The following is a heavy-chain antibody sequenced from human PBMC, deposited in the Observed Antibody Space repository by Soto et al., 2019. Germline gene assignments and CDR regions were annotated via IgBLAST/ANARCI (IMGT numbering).Heavy chain of an antibody. CDR3: ARDYDFSSGSYYFDY. J-gene: IGHJ4*02. D-gene: IGHD3-3*01. CDR2: INPNSGGA. Sequence: ASVKVSCKASGYTFTACQIHWVRQAPGQGLEWMGWINPNSGGAYYAQKFQARVTMTRDTSISTDYMELSSLTSDDTAVYYCARDYDFSSGSYYFDYWGQGTLVTVSS. V-gene: IGHV1-2*02. CDR1: GYTFTACQ.